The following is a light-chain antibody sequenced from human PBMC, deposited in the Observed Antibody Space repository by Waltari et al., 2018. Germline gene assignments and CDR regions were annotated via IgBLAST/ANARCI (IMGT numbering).Light chain of an antibody. V-gene: IGKV3-20*01. J-gene: IGKJ1*01. CDR1: QSVSRW. Sequence: EIVLTQSPGTLSLSPGERATLSCRASQSVSRWLAWYQQKPGQPPRLLIYGASSRATGIPYRFSGSGSGTDFSLTISRLEPEDSAVYYCQKYGTLPATFGQGTKVEVK. CDR3: QKYGTLPAT. CDR2: GAS.